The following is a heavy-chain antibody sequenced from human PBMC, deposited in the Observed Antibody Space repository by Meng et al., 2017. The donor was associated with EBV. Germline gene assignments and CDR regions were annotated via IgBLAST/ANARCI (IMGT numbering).Heavy chain of an antibody. CDR1: GFSLSTSGVG. D-gene: IGHD6-13*01. J-gene: IGHJ5*02. CDR3: AHRRDEYSSSWYGWFDP. Sequence: QIPLKASGPTLVKPTQTLTLTCTFSGFSLSTSGVGVGWIRQPPGKALEWLALIYWDDDKRYSPSLKSRLTITKDTSKNQVVLTVTNMDPVDTATYYCAHRRDEYSSSWYGWFDPWGRGTLVTVSS. CDR2: IYWDDDK. V-gene: IGHV2-5*02.